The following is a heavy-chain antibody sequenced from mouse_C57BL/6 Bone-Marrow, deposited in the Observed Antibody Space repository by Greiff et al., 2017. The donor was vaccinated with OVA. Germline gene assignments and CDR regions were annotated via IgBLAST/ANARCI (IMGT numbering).Heavy chain of an antibody. V-gene: IGHV1-15*01. J-gene: IGHJ3*01. CDR1: GYTFTDYE. CDR3: TRRPYYYGSRGFAY. Sequence: QVQLQQSGAELVRPGASVTLSCKASGYTFTDYEMHWVKQTPVHGLEWIGAIDPETGGTAYNQKFKGKAILTADKSSSTAYMELRSLTSEDSAVYYCTRRPYYYGSRGFAYWGQGTLVTVSA. D-gene: IGHD1-1*01. CDR2: IDPETGGT.